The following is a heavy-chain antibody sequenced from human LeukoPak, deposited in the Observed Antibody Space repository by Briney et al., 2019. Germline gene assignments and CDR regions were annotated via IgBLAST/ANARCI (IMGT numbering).Heavy chain of an antibody. CDR3: ARDPVFWSGYYIEAFDI. V-gene: IGHV3-30*04. CDR2: TSFDGSDN. J-gene: IGHJ3*02. D-gene: IGHD3-3*01. Sequence: GGSLRLSCAASGFTFSSYAMHWVRQAPGKGLKWVAVTSFDGSDNYYADSVKGRFTISRDNSKNTLYLQMNSLRPDDTAVYYCARDPVFWSGYYIEAFDIWGQGTMVTVSS. CDR1: GFTFSSYA.